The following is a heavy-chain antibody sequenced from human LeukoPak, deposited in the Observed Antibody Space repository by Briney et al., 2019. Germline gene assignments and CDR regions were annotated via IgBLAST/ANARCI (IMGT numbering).Heavy chain of an antibody. J-gene: IGHJ4*02. Sequence: GGSLRLSCVVSGITLSNYGMSWVRQAPGKGLEWVSGISERGGSTNYADSVKGRFIISRDTSKNTVYLQMNSLRVEDTAVYFCAKRGIVIRAVIIIGFHKEAYYFDYWGQGILVTVSS. D-gene: IGHD3-10*01. CDR1: GITLSNYG. CDR2: ISERGGST. V-gene: IGHV3-23*01. CDR3: AKRGIVIRAVIIIGFHKEAYYFDY.